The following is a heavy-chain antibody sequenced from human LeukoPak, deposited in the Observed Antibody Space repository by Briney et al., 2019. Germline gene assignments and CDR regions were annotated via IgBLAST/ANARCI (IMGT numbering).Heavy chain of an antibody. V-gene: IGHV4-61*01. CDR1: GGSVSSECYH. J-gene: IGHJ3*02. Sequence: SETLSLTCTVSGGSVSSECYHWTWIRHPPGKGLEGIAYIFNGGSSYYNPSLKSRVTISVDTSKNQFSLKLNSVTAADTAQYHCARGVGGVREGFDIWGQGTMVTVSS. CDR2: IFNGGSS. D-gene: IGHD3-16*01. CDR3: ARGVGGVREGFDI.